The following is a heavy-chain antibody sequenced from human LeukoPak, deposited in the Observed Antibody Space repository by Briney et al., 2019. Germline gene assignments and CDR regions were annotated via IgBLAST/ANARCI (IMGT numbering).Heavy chain of an antibody. J-gene: IGHJ4*02. CDR2: IYHTKTT. CDR3: ARLISSTGNFDY. V-gene: IGHV4-38-2*01. D-gene: IGHD1-14*01. Sequence: SETLSLTCAVSGYSIGSGYYWGWIRQPPGKGLEWIGSIYHTKTTSYNPSLTSRVTISVDTSKNHFSLKLSSVTAADTAVYYCARLISSTGNFDYWGQGTLVTVSS. CDR1: GYSIGSGYY.